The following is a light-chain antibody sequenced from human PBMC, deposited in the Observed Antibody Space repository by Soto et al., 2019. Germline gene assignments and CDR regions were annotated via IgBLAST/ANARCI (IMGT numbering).Light chain of an antibody. CDR1: GRDIGAYDY. Sequence: QSALTQPASVSGSPGQSITISCTGSGRDIGAYDYVSWNQQHPGKAPKLLIYGVKNRPSGVSYRFSASKSAFTASLTISGLQAEDEAHYYCSSYTTSYFYVFGPGTKVTVL. J-gene: IGLJ1*01. V-gene: IGLV2-14*01. CDR3: SSYTTSYFYV. CDR2: GVK.